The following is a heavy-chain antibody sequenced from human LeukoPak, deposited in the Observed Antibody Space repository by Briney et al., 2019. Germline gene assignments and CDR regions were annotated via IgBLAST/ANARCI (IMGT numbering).Heavy chain of an antibody. V-gene: IGHV3-23*01. CDR3: AKDRGGQWLRLFY. CDR1: GFTFSDYG. D-gene: IGHD6-19*01. CDR2: ISGSGGST. Sequence: GGSLRLSCAASGFTFSDYGMSWVRQAPGKGLEWVSAISGSGGSTYYADSVKGRFTISRDNSKNTLYLQMNSLRAEDTAVYYCAKDRGGQWLRLFYWGQGTLVTVSS. J-gene: IGHJ4*02.